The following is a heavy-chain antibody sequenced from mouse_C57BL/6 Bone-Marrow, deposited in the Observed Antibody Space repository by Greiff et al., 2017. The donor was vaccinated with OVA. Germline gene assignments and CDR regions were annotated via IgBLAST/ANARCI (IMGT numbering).Heavy chain of an antibody. CDR1: GYAFSSSW. J-gene: IGHJ1*03. CDR2: LYPGDGDT. D-gene: IGHD1-1*01. CDR3: ANYYGSSYYWYCDV. V-gene: IGHV1-82*01. Sequence: VQLQQSGPELVKPGASVKISCKASGYAFSSSWMNWVKQRPGKGLEWIGRLYPGDGDTNYNGKFKGKATLTADKSSSTAYMQLSSLTSEDSAVYFCANYYGSSYYWYCDVWGTGTTVTVSS.